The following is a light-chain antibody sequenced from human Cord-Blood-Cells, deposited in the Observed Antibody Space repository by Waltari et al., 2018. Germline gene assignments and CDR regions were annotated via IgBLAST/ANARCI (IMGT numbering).Light chain of an antibody. V-gene: IGLV2-14*03. CDR1: SSDVGGYNY. Sequence: QSALTQPASVPGSPGQSITISCTGTSSDVGGYNYVSWYQQHPGKAPKLMIYDVSNLPSGVSNRFSGSKSGNTASLTISGLQAEDEADYYCSSYTSSSTWVFGGGTKLTVL. J-gene: IGLJ3*02. CDR3: SSYTSSSTWV. CDR2: DVS.